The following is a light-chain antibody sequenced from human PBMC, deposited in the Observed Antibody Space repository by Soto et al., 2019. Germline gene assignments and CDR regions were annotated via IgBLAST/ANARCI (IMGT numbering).Light chain of an antibody. CDR3: QQYNNWPRT. J-gene: IGKJ1*01. Sequence: EIVMTQSPAPLSVSPGERATLSCRARQSVSSDLAWYHQQPGQAPRLLIYGASTRATGIPARFSGSGSGTEFTLTINSLQSEDFAVYYRQQYNNWPRTFGQGTKVDIK. CDR1: QSVSSD. CDR2: GAS. V-gene: IGKV3-15*01.